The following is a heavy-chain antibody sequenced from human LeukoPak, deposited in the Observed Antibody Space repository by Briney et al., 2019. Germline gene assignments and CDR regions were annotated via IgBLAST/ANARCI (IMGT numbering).Heavy chain of an antibody. CDR3: ARITMDNWFDP. J-gene: IGHJ5*02. Sequence: SETLSLTCSVSGYSISSGYYWGWIWQPPGKGLEWIGSIYHSGSTYYNPSLKSRVTISVDTSKNQFSLKLSSVTAADTAVYYCARITMDNWFDPWGQGTLVTVSS. CDR2: IYHSGST. D-gene: IGHD3-10*01. V-gene: IGHV4-38-2*01. CDR1: GYSISSGYY.